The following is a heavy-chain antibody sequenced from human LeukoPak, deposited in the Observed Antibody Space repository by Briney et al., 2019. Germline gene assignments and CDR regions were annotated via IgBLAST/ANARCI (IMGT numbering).Heavy chain of an antibody. V-gene: IGHV3-21*01. CDR1: GFNFSSYS. J-gene: IGHJ4*02. Sequence: GGSLRLSCAGSGFNFSSYSMSWVRQAPWKGLEFVSSISSSSSFIYYADSVKGRFTISRDNAKKSLSLQMNSLRADDTAVYYCARGCSSSWYLDWDQGTLVTVSS. CDR2: ISSSSSFI. D-gene: IGHD6-13*01. CDR3: ARGCSSSWYLD.